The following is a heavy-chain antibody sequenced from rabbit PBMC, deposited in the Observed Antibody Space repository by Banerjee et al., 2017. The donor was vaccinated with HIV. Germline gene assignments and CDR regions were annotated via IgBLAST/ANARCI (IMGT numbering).Heavy chain of an antibody. J-gene: IGHJ4*01. CDR1: GFSFSSSYY. CDR2: IVTSNGST. Sequence: QSLEESGGGLVKPGASLTLTCTASGFSFSSSYYMCWVRQAPGKGLEWIACIVTSNGSTWYASWVNGRFTISRSTSLNTVDLKMTSLTAADTATYFCARDQGYADYAGYGDATEGFNLWGQGTLVTVS. V-gene: IGHV1S43*01. CDR3: ARDQGYADYAGYGDATEGFNL. D-gene: IGHD6-1*01.